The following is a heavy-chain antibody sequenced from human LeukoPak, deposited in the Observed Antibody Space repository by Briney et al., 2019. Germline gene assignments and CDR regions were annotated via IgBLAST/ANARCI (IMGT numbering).Heavy chain of an antibody. CDR3: ARGCASGSRYPFDY. J-gene: IGHJ4*02. CDR1: GYTFTDFY. D-gene: IGHD3-10*01. V-gene: IGHV1-2*02. CDR2: INPNGGGT. Sequence: GASVKVSCKSSGYTFTDFYIHWVRQAPGQGLEWMGWINPNGGGTNYAQKFQGSVTMTRDTSISTAYMELSSLTSDDTAVYSCARGCASGSRYPFDYWGQGTLVTVSS.